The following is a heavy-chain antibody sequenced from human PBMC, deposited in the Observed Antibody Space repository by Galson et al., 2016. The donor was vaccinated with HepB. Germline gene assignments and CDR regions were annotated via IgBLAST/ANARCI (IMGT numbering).Heavy chain of an antibody. CDR1: GYSFSYYA. CDR2: INVANGDT. Sequence: SVKVSCKGSGYSFSYYAIHWVRQAPGQRPEWVGWINVANGDTKYSQKLQDRVTLSSDASATTAYMELSSLTYEDPAVYYCARVGGTGWYGPDYWGQGTLVTVSS. J-gene: IGHJ4*02. V-gene: IGHV1-3*01. CDR3: ARVGGTGWYGPDY. D-gene: IGHD6-19*01.